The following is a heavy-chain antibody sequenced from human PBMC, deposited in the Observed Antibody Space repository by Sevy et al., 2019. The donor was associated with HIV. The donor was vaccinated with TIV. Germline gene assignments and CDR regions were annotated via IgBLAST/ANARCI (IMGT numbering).Heavy chain of an antibody. CDR3: STEGSEGTVVQPDAFDF. Sequence: GGSLRLSCTASGFTFGDYAMSWFRQAPGKGLEWVGFIRSKTYGGTTEYAASMKGRFTISRDDSKSIAYLQMNSLKTEDTAVYYCSTEGSEGTVVQPDAFDFWGQGTMVTFSS. J-gene: IGHJ3*01. CDR1: GFTFGDYA. V-gene: IGHV3-49*03. D-gene: IGHD2-15*01. CDR2: IRSKTYGGTT.